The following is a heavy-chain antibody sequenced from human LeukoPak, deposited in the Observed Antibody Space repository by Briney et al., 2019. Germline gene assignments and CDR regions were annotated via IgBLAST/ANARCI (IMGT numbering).Heavy chain of an antibody. CDR1: GFTFSSYA. V-gene: IGHV3-30*14. D-gene: IGHD3-22*01. CDR3: ARDFGSPRDYYDSSGYTKNLAAFDI. J-gene: IGHJ3*02. CDR2: ISYDGSNK. Sequence: QPGRSLRLSCAASGFTFSSYAMHWVRQAPGKGLEWVAVISYDGSNKYYADSVKGRFTISRDNSKNTLYLQMNSLRAEDTAVYYCARDFGSPRDYYDSSGYTKNLAAFDIWGQGTMVTVSS.